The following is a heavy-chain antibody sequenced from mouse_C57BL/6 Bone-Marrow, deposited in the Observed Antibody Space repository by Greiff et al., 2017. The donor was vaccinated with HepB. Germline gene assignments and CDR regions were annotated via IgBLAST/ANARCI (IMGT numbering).Heavy chain of an antibody. Sequence: VKLQESGAELVRPGTSVKVSCKASGYAFTNYLIEWVKQRPGQGLEWIGVINPGSGGTNYNEKFKGKATLTADKSSSTAYMQLSSLTSEDSAVYFCARSGTGTGHYFDYWGQGTTLTVSS. CDR1: GYAFTNYL. J-gene: IGHJ2*01. CDR3: ARSGTGTGHYFDY. CDR2: INPGSGGT. D-gene: IGHD4-1*01. V-gene: IGHV1-54*01.